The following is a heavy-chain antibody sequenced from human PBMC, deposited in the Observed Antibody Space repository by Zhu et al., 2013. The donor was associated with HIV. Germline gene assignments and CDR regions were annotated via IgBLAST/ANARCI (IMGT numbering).Heavy chain of an antibody. CDR2: ISPNSGDT. D-gene: IGHD3-16*01. CDR1: GYTFTAYF. J-gene: IGHJ3*02. V-gene: IGHV1-2*02. Sequence: QVQLVQSGAEVKKPGASVKVSCKASGYTFTAYFIHWVRQAPGQGLEWMGWISPNSGDTNYAQKFQGRVTMTRDTSISTAYMELSRLTSDDSTVYYCARDGAPARAFDIWGQGTMVTVSS. CDR3: ARDGAPARAFDI.